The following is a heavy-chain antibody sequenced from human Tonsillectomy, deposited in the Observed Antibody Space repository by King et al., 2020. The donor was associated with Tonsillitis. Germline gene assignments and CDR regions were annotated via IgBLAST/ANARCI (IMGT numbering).Heavy chain of an antibody. CDR3: AGLPSSGGYFSF. CDR2: IDPSDSNT. Sequence: VQLVESGAEVKKPGESLRISCKGSGYSFTSYWINWVRQMPGKGLEWMARIDPSDSNTNYSPSFQGHVTISADKSISTAYLQWSSLKASDTAVYYCAGLPSSGGYFSFWGKGTLVPVSS. D-gene: IGHD1-26*01. J-gene: IGHJ4*02. V-gene: IGHV5-10-1*03. CDR1: GYSFTSYW.